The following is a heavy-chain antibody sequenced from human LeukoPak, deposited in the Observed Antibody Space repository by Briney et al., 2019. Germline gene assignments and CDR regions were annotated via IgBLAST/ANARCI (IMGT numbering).Heavy chain of an antibody. J-gene: IGHJ3*02. CDR1: GFTFSSSA. CDR2: IYSGGST. CDR3: AGKVSVDAFDI. V-gene: IGHV3-53*01. Sequence: PGGSLRLSCAASGFTFSSSAMSWVRQVPGKGLEWVSVIYSGGSTYYADSVKGRFTISRDNSKNTLYLQMNSLRAEDTAVYYCAGKVSVDAFDIWGQGTMVTVSS. D-gene: IGHD4-23*01.